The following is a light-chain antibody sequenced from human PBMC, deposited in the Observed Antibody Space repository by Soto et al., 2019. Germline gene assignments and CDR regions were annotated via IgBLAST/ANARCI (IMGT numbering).Light chain of an antibody. J-gene: IGKJ1*01. V-gene: IGKV3-20*01. Sequence: EIVMTQSPGTLSMSPGERATLSCRASQNVNSKLAWYQQKRGQAPRLLIYGASTRATGIPARFSGSGSGTDFTLTISRLEPEDFAVYYCQQYGSSSWTFGQGTKVDIK. CDR1: QNVNSK. CDR2: GAS. CDR3: QQYGSSSWT.